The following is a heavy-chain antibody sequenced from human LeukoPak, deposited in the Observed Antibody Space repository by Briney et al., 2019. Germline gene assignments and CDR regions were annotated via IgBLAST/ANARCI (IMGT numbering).Heavy chain of an antibody. V-gene: IGHV3-23*01. CDR1: GFTFSSYA. Sequence: GGSLRLSCAASGFTFSSYAISWVRPAPGKGLEWVSAITGNSANMYCANSVKGRFTISRDNSKTTLYLQMNSLRAEDTAVYYCAKDRPHSSSWYQGGAFDIWGQGTTVTVSS. CDR2: ITGNSANM. J-gene: IGHJ3*02. D-gene: IGHD6-13*01. CDR3: AKDRPHSSSWYQGGAFDI.